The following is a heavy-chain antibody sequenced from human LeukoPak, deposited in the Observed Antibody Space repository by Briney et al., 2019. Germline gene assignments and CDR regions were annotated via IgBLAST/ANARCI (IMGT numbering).Heavy chain of an antibody. J-gene: IGHJ5*02. D-gene: IGHD1-26*01. CDR3: ARDGGYPSTGFDP. V-gene: IGHV1-69*05. CDR2: IIPIFGTA. Sequence: ASVKVSCKASGGTFSSYAISWVRQAPGQGLEWMGGIIPIFGTANYAQKFQGRVTITTDESTSTAYMELSSLRSEDTAVYYCARDGGYPSTGFDPWGQGTLVTVSS. CDR1: GGTFSSYA.